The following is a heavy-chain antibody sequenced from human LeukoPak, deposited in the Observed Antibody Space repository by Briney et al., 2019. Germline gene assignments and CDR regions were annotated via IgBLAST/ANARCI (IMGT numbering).Heavy chain of an antibody. CDR2: IYYSRST. V-gene: IGHV4-30-4*01. CDR1: GGSISSGDYY. CDR3: ARERETDYRFDP. J-gene: IGHJ5*02. Sequence: SETLSLTCTVSGGSISSGDYYWSWIRQPPGQGLDWIGYIYYSRSTYYNPSLKSRVTISVDTSKNQFSLKLRSVTAADTAVYYCARERETDYRFDPWGQGTLVTVSS. D-gene: IGHD4/OR15-4a*01.